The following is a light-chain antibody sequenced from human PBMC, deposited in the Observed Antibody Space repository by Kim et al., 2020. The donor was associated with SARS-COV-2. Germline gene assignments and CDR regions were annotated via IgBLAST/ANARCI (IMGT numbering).Light chain of an antibody. CDR3: RQYINWPPLT. CDR1: QTIGSN. CDR2: GAS. J-gene: IGKJ4*01. V-gene: IGKV3-15*01. Sequence: EILMTQSPATLSVSPGERATLSCRASQTIGSNLAWYQQRPGQAPRLLIYGASTRATDIPARFSGSGSGTEFTLTITSLQSEDFALYYCRQYINWPPLTFGGGTKVDIK.